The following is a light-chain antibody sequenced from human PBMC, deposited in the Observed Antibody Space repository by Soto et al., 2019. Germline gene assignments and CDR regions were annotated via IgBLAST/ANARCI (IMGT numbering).Light chain of an antibody. V-gene: IGKV1-8*01. Sequence: AIRMTQSPSSVSASTGDRVTVTCRASQGIRSYLAWYQQKPGKAPKLLIYAASTWPSGVPSRFSGNGSGTDYTLTISSLQSEDFATYYCQQYYSYPLTFGPGTKVDIK. CDR2: AAS. J-gene: IGKJ3*01. CDR1: QGIRSY. CDR3: QQYYSYPLT.